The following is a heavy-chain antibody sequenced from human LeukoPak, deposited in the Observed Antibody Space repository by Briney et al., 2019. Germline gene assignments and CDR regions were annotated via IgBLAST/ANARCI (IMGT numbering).Heavy chain of an antibody. V-gene: IGHV3-43*02. CDR2: VSGDGGST. J-gene: IGHJ4*02. D-gene: IGHD3-22*01. Sequence: GGSLRLSCAASGFTFDDYAMHWVRQAPGKGLELVSLVSGDGGSTYYADSVKGRFTISRDNSKNSLYLQMNSLRTEDTALYYCAKDLFDYYDSSGPFDYWGQGTLVTVSS. CDR1: GFTFDDYA. CDR3: AKDLFDYYDSSGPFDY.